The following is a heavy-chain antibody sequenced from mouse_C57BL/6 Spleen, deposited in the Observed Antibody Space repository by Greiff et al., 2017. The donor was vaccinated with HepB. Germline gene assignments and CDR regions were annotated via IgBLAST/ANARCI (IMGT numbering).Heavy chain of an antibody. J-gene: IGHJ4*01. CDR2: IYPGSGST. D-gene: IGHD2-2*01. CDR3: AREELEGYDGAMDY. Sequence: QVQLQQSGAELVKPGASVKMSCKASGYTFTSYWITWVKQRPGQGLEWIGDIYPGSGSTNYNEKFKSKATLTVDTSSSTAYMQLSSLTSEDSAVYYCAREELEGYDGAMDYWGQGTSVTVSS. V-gene: IGHV1-55*01. CDR1: GYTFTSYW.